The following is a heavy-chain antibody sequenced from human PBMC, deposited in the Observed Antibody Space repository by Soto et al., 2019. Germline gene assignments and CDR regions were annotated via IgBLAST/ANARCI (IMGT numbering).Heavy chain of an antibody. J-gene: IGHJ4*02. CDR1: GFTFSNYV. D-gene: IGHD1-26*01. V-gene: IGHV3-23*01. CDR2: ISSSGDTT. CDR3: AKGVGVTLSFIDS. Sequence: GGSLRLSCAASGFTFSNYVMSWVRQAPGRGLEWVSRISSSGDTTNYADSMKGRFTISRDNAKNTLDLQMNSLRGEDTAVYYCAKGVGVTLSFIDSWGQGTLVTVSS.